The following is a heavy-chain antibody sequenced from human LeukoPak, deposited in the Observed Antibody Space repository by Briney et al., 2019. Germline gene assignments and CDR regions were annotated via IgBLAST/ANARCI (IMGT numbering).Heavy chain of an antibody. Sequence: SVKVSCKASGGFSNYAINWVRQAPGQGLEWMGRIIPILNTANSAEKFQGRVTITADKFTNTAYMELSSLRSEDTAIYYCARAHSGYDVKYFAYWGQGTLVTVSS. J-gene: IGHJ4*02. CDR3: ARAHSGYDVKYFAY. V-gene: IGHV1-69*04. CDR1: GGFSNYA. CDR2: IIPILNTA. D-gene: IGHD5-12*01.